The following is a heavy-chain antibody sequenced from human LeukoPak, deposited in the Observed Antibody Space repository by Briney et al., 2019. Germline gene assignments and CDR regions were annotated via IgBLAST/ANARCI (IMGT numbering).Heavy chain of an antibody. J-gene: IGHJ6*02. CDR1: GYTFTSYY. CDR2: INPSGGST. Sequence: ASVKVSCKASGYTFTSYYMHWVRQAPGQGLEWMGIINPSGGSTRYAQKFQGRVTMTRDTSTSTVYMELSSLRSEDTAVYYCAALYYDFWSGYYKGGHGMDVWGQGTTVTVSS. CDR3: AALYYDFWSGYYKGGHGMDV. D-gene: IGHD3-3*01. V-gene: IGHV1-46*01.